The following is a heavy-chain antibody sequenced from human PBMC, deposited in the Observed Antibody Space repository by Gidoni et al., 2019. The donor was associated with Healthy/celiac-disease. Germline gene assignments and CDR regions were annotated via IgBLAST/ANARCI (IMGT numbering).Heavy chain of an antibody. J-gene: IGHJ4*02. Sequence: QVQLQESGPGLVKPSETLSLTCNVSGGSISRYYWRWIRQPAGKGLEWIGRIYTSGSTNYNPSLKSRVTMSVDTSKNQFSLKLSSVTAADTAVYYCAREVKRCSSTSCYTGGEIDYWGQGTLVTVSS. V-gene: IGHV4-4*07. CDR3: AREVKRCSSTSCYTGGEIDY. D-gene: IGHD2-2*02. CDR2: IYTSGST. CDR1: GGSISRYY.